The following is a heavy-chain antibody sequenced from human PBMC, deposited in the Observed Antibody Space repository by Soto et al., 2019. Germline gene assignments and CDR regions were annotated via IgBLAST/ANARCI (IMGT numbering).Heavy chain of an antibody. CDR2: ISGSGGSR. CDR1: GFTFSSYA. J-gene: IGHJ4*02. CDR3: AKGQPSKIVGPTYLDY. V-gene: IGHV3-23*01. D-gene: IGHD1-26*01. Sequence: GGSLRLSCAASGFTFSSYAMSWVRQAPGKGLEWVSAISGSGGSRYYADSVKGRFTISRDNSKNTLYLQMNSLKAEDTAVHYCAKGQPSKIVGPTYLDYWGQGTLVTVSS.